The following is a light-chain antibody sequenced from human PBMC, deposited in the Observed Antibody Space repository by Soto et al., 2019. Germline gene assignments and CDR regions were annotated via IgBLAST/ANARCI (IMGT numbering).Light chain of an antibody. V-gene: IGLV2-14*03. CDR1: SSDVGNYNH. J-gene: IGLJ3*02. Sequence: QSALTQPASVSGSPGQSITISCTGTSSDVGNYNHVSWFQQHPGKAPKVIIYDVSNRPSGISDRFSGSKSGNTASLTISGLQAEDEADYYCNSYTSISTWVFGGGTKLTVL. CDR3: NSYTSISTWV. CDR2: DVS.